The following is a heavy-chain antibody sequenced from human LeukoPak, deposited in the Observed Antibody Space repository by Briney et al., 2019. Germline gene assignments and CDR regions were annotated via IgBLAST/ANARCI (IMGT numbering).Heavy chain of an antibody. CDR3: ARDRGGGHMDV. CDR1: GFTFTTYD. Sequence: GGSLRLSCAASGFTFTTYDMHWVRQATGKGLEWASAIGTTGDTYYPGSVKGRFTISRENAKNSLYLQMNSLRAGDTAVYYCARDRGGGHMDVWGKGTTVTIS. CDR2: IGTTGDT. J-gene: IGHJ6*03. D-gene: IGHD2-15*01. V-gene: IGHV3-13*01.